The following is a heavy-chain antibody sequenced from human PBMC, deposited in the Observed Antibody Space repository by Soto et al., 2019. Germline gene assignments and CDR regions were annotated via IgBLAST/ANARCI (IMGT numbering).Heavy chain of an antibody. D-gene: IGHD3-22*01. CDR1: GGFISSDY. V-gene: IGHV4-59*01. CDR3: ARRHYDKRGYYFDY. J-gene: IGHJ4*02. CDR2: IYYSGST. Sequence: PSETLSLTCTVSGGFISSDYWRLSRQPPGKGLEWIGYIYYSGSTNYNPSLKSRVTISVDTSKNQFSLKLSSVTAADTAVYYCARRHYDKRGYYFDYWGQGTLVTVS.